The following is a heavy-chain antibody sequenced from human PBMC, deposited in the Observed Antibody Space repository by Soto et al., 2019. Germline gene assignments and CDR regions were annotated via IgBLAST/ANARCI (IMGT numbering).Heavy chain of an antibody. V-gene: IGHV1-69*13. Sequence: SVKVSCKACRGTFSSYAISLVRQAPGQGLEWMGGIIPIFGTANYAQKFQGRVTITADESASTAYMELSRLRSEDTAVYYCAGGMSSGYYPAYYYGMDVWGQGTTVTVSS. CDR3: AGGMSSGYYPAYYYGMDV. CDR1: RGTFSSYA. J-gene: IGHJ6*02. D-gene: IGHD3-22*01. CDR2: IIPIFGTA.